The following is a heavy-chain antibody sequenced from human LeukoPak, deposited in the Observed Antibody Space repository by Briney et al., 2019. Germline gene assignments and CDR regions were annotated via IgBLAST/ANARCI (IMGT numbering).Heavy chain of an antibody. D-gene: IGHD4-23*01. CDR2: IYYSGST. CDR1: AGSISSGGYY. Sequence: SQTLSLTCTVSAGSISSGGYYWSWIRQHPGKGLEWIGYIYYSGSTYYNPSLKSRVTISVDTSKNQFSVKLSSVTAADTAVYYCARDRYTVVSWYFDLWGRGTLVTVSS. J-gene: IGHJ2*01. V-gene: IGHV4-31*03. CDR3: ARDRYTVVSWYFDL.